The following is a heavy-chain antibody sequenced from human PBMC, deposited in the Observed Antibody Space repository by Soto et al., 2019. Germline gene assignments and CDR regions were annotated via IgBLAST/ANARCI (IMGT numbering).Heavy chain of an antibody. CDR2: IPFDGSNE. J-gene: IGHJ6*02. V-gene: IGHV3-30*02. CDR1: GFTFSDYG. Sequence: PGGSLRLSCAASGFTFSDYGMNWVRQAPGKGLEWVASIPFDGSNEYYADSVKGRFTISRDDSKNTLFLQMSRLRAEDTALYYCAKDVLRFVGREGWDGMDVWGQGTAVTVYS. D-gene: IGHD3-3*01. CDR3: AKDVLRFVGREGWDGMDV.